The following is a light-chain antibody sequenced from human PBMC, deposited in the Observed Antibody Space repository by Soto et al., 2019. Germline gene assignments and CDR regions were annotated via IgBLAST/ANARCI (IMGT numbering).Light chain of an antibody. J-gene: IGKJ5*01. Sequence: EILLTQSPATLSLSPGERASLSCRASQSVSRYLAWYQQKPGQAPRLLIYGASSRATGIPDRFSGSGSGTDFTLTISRLEPEDFAVYYCQQYGSSPITFGQGTRLEI. V-gene: IGKV3-20*01. CDR3: QQYGSSPIT. CDR1: QSVSRY. CDR2: GAS.